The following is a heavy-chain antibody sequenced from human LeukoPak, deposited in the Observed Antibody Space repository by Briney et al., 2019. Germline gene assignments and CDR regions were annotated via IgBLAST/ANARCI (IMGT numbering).Heavy chain of an antibody. CDR1: GYTFNRFG. J-gene: IGHJ5*02. CDR2: ISAYDGNT. D-gene: IGHD6-13*01. Sequence: ASVKVSCKASGYTFNRFGMSWVRQAPGQGLEWLGWISAYDGNTNYAQNVQGRVTMTTDTSTSTAYMELRSLRYDDTAVYYCARDKVIATAGTPNWFDPWGQGTLVTVSS. V-gene: IGHV1-18*01. CDR3: ARDKVIATAGTPNWFDP.